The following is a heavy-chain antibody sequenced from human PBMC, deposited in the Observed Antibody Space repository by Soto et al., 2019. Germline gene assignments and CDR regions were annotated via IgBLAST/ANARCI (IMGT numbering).Heavy chain of an antibody. CDR3: AKDTTAPSDYYYGMDV. CDR1: GFTFDDYG. Sequence: GGALRLSCAASGFTFDDYGMHWVRLAPGKGLEWVSGISWNSGSIGYADSVKGRFTISRDNAKNSLYLQMNSLRAEDTALYYCAKDTTAPSDYYYGMDVWGQGTTVTVSS. V-gene: IGHV3-9*01. CDR2: ISWNSGSI. J-gene: IGHJ6*02.